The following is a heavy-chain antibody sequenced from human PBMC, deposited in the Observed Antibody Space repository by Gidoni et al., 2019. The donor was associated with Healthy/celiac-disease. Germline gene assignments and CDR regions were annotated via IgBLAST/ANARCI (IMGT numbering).Heavy chain of an antibody. Sequence: QLQLQESGPGLVKPSETLSLTCTVSGCSISSSSYYWGWIRPPPGKGLEWIGSIYYSGSTYYNPSLKSRVTISVDTSKNQFSLKLSSVTAADTAVYYCAGLRGYSYGYQQHYYYYGMDVWGQGTTVTVSS. CDR3: AGLRGYSYGYQQHYYYYGMDV. V-gene: IGHV4-39*01. J-gene: IGHJ6*02. CDR2: IYYSGST. D-gene: IGHD5-18*01. CDR1: GCSISSSSYY.